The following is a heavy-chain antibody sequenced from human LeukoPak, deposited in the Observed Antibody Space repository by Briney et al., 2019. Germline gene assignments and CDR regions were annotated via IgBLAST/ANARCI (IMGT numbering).Heavy chain of an antibody. V-gene: IGHV3-23*01. CDR2: ISGSGGST. CDR1: GFTFSSYG. J-gene: IGHJ3*02. D-gene: IGHD3-3*01. CDR3: AKSILRFLAHAFDI. Sequence: PGRSLRLSCAASGFTFSSYGMHWVRQAPGKGLEWVSAISGSGGSTYYADSVKGRFTISRDNSKNTLYLQMNSLRAEDTAVYYCAKSILRFLAHAFDIWGQGTMVTVSS.